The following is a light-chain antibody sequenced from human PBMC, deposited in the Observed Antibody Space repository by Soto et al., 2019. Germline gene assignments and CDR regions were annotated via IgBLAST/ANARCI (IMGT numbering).Light chain of an antibody. CDR1: QGISNW. CDR3: QQANSFPT. CDR2: PAS. J-gene: IGKJ1*01. V-gene: IGKV1-12*01. Sequence: DIQMTQSPSSVSASVGDRVTITCRASQGISNWLAWYQQKPGKAPKLLIYPASSLLSGVPSRFSGSGSGTDFTLIISSLQPADFATYYCQQANSFPTFGQGTKVEIK.